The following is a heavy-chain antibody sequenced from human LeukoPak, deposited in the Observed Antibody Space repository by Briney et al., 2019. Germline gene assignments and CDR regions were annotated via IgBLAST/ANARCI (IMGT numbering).Heavy chain of an antibody. CDR2: IYYSGST. CDR3: ARVNWGYYYYGMDV. CDR1: GRPISSYY. Sequence: SETLSLTCSVWGRPISSYYWSWIRQPAGKGLEWVGYIYYSGSTHYNPSLKSRVTISVDTSKNQFSLKLSSVTAADTAVYYCARVNWGYYYYGMDVWGQGTTVTVSS. D-gene: IGHD7-27*01. V-gene: IGHV4-59*01. J-gene: IGHJ6*02.